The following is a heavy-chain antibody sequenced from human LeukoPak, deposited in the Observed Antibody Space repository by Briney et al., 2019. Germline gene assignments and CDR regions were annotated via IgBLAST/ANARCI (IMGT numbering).Heavy chain of an antibody. V-gene: IGHV3-30*18. CDR2: ISYDGSNE. D-gene: IGHD1-1*01. Sequence: PGRSLRLSCAASGFTFSSYGIHWVRQAPGKGLEGVAVISYDGSNEYYEDSVKGRFTISRDNSKNTLYLQMNSLRAEDTAVYYCAKGWSPSPPNYYYYALDVWGQGTTVTVSS. CDR3: AKGWSPSPPNYYYYALDV. J-gene: IGHJ6*02. CDR1: GFTFSSYG.